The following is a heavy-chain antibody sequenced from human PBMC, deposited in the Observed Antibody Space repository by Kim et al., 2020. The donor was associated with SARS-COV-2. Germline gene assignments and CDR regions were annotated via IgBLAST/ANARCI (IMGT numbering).Heavy chain of an antibody. CDR1: GGSISSGGYY. V-gene: IGHV4-31*03. J-gene: IGHJ4*02. CDR2: IYYSGST. Sequence: SETLSLTCTVSGGSISSGGYYWSWIRQHPGKGLEWIGYIYYSGSTYYNPSLKSRVTISVDTSKNQFSLKLSSVTAADTAVYYCAREPVYAIREADYWGQGTLVTVSS. CDR3: AREPVYAIREADY. D-gene: IGHD2-8*01.